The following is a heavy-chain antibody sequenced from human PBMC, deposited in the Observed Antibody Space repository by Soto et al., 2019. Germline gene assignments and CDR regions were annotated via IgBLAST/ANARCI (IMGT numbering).Heavy chain of an antibody. CDR2: ISSSGSTI. V-gene: IGHV3-11*01. CDR1: GFSFSDYY. Sequence: QVQLVESGGGLVKPGGSLRLSCGASGFSFSDYYMSWVRQAPGKGLEWISYISSSGSTIFYAPYVKGRFTISRDNAQNSLDLQMDRLRAEYTAVYFCARGGDCRGGRCLWKSTGMDVWGLGTTVTVSS. D-gene: IGHD2-15*01. J-gene: IGHJ6*01. CDR3: ARGGDCRGGRCLWKSTGMDV.